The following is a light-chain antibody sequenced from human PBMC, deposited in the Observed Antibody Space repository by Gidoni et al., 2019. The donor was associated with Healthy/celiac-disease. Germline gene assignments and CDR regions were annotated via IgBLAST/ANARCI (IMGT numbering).Light chain of an antibody. CDR3: QQASSFPGT. CDR2: TAS. CDR1: QDISTS. V-gene: IGKV1-12*01. Sequence: QMTQSPSSVSASVGDRVTMTCRASQDISTSLAWYQQKSGKAPTLLIYTASNLQSGVPSRFSGSGSGTDFTLTISSLQPEDFATYYCQQASSFPGTFGQXTKVEIK. J-gene: IGKJ1*01.